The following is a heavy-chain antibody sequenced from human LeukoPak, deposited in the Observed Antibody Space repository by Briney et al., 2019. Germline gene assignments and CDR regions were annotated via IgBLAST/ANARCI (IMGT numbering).Heavy chain of an antibody. Sequence: GASVKVSCKVSGYTLTELSMHWVRQAPGKGLEWMGGFDPEDGETIYAQKFQGRVTMTRDTSTSTVYMELSSLRSEDTAVYYCARVTVGGDYPALDYWGQGTLVTVSS. CDR2: FDPEDGET. V-gene: IGHV1-24*01. J-gene: IGHJ4*02. D-gene: IGHD1-26*01. CDR1: GYTLTELS. CDR3: ARVTVGGDYPALDY.